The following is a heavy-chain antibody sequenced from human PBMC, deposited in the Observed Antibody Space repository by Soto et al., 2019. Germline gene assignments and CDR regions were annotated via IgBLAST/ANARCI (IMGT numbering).Heavy chain of an antibody. CDR1: GFTFNSYA. J-gene: IGHJ4*02. CDR3: AKRYHTTTSCFDY. Sequence: EVQLLESGGGLVQPGGSLRLSCAASGFTFNSYAMSWVRQAPGKGLEWVSITSGGGGTTYYADSVKGRFAISRDNSKNTLYLEMNSLRAEDTAVYFCAKRYHTTTSCFDYWCQGTLVTVSS. CDR2: TSGGGGTT. V-gene: IGHV3-23*01. D-gene: IGHD2-2*01.